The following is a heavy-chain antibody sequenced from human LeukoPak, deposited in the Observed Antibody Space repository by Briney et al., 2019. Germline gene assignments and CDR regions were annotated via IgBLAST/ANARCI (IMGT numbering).Heavy chain of an antibody. D-gene: IGHD3-3*01. CDR1: GGSFSGYY. Sequence: SETLSLTCAVYGGSFSGYYWGWIRQPPGKGLEWIGSIYYSGSTYYNPSLKSRVTISVDTSKNQFSLKLSSVTAADTAVYYCARHWDYDFWSGYYPTIDYWGQGTLVTVSS. V-gene: IGHV4-39*01. J-gene: IGHJ4*02. CDR2: IYYSGST. CDR3: ARHWDYDFWSGYYPTIDY.